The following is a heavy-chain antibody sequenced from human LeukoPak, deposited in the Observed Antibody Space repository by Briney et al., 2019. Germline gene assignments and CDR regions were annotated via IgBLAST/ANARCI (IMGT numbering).Heavy chain of an antibody. Sequence: SETLSLTCTVSGYSISSGYYWGWILQPPGKGLEWIAIGYHSRASYYNPSLKSRVTISVDTSKNQFSLKLSSVTAADTAVYYCARPPTQQEPDYWGQGTLVTVSS. D-gene: IGHD1-14*01. CDR2: GYHSRAS. CDR1: GYSISSGYY. CDR3: ARPPTQQEPDY. V-gene: IGHV4-38-2*02. J-gene: IGHJ4*02.